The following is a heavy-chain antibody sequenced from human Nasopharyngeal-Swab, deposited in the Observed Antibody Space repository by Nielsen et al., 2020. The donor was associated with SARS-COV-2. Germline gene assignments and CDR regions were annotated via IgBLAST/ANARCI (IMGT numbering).Heavy chain of an antibody. J-gene: IGHJ5*02. Sequence: SETLSLTCAVSGGSISSGGYSWSWIRQPPGKGLEWIGYIYHSGSTYYNPSLKSRVTMSVDTSKNQFSLKLSSVTAADTAMYYCARDYDYYDSSGNSNWFDPWGQGTLVTVSS. D-gene: IGHD3-22*01. CDR1: GGSISSGGYS. CDR3: ARDYDYYDSSGNSNWFDP. CDR2: IYHSGST. V-gene: IGHV4-30-2*01.